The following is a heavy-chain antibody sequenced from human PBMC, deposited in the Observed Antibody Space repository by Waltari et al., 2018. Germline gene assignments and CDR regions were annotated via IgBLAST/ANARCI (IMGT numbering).Heavy chain of an antibody. Sequence: QVQLQESGPGLVKPSQTLSLTCTVSGGSISSGSYYWSWIRQPAGKGLEWIGRIYTSGITNYNPSLKSRVTISVDTSKNQFSLKLSSVTAADTAVYYCARDLKGYFQHWGQGTLVTVSS. V-gene: IGHV4-61*02. CDR2: IYTSGIT. CDR3: ARDLKGYFQH. J-gene: IGHJ1*01. CDR1: GGSISSGSYY.